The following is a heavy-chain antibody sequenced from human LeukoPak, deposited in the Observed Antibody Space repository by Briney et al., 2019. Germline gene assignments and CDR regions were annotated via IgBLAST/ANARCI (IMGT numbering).Heavy chain of an antibody. CDR2: IYYSGSI. J-gene: IGHJ1*01. Sequence: SGTLCLTCTVSGGAISSYDWSWIRRSPGKGLEWWGYIYYSGSIKYNPSPKSRDTISVDKSKNLLSLKLSAVTAADKAVYCCAGDIAYQYLQHWGQGTLVSVCS. V-gene: IGHV4-59*01. D-gene: IGHD2-21*01. CDR3: AGDIAYQYLQH. CDR1: GGAISSYD.